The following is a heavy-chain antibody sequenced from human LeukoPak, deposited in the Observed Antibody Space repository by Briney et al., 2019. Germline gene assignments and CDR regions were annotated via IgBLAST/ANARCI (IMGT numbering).Heavy chain of an antibody. CDR3: ARRKQQLIRPKNWFDP. V-gene: IGHV4-34*01. CDR1: GGSFSGYY. J-gene: IGHJ5*02. D-gene: IGHD6-13*01. Sequence: SETLSLTCAVYGGSFSGYYWSWIRQPPGKGLEWIGEINRSGSTNYNPSLKSRVTISVDTSKNQFSLKLSSVTAADTAVYYCARRKQQLIRPKNWFDPWGQGTLVTVSS. CDR2: INRSGST.